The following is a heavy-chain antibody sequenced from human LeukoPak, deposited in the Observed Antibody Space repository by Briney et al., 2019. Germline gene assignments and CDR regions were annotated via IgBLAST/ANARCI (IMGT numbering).Heavy chain of an antibody. CDR3: ARDRQSIAVTGTFAY. V-gene: IGHV1-18*01. J-gene: IGHJ4*02. D-gene: IGHD6-19*01. CDR2: ISAYNGNT. Sequence: ASVKVSYKASGYTFTSYGISWVRRSPGHGLEWMGWISAYNGNTNYAQKLQGIVTMTTDTSTSTAYMELRSLRSDDTAVYYGARDRQSIAVTGTFAYWGQGTLVTVSS. CDR1: GYTFTSYG.